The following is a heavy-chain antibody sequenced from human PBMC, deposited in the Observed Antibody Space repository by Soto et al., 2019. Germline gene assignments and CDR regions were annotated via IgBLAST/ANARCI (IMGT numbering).Heavy chain of an antibody. CDR1: AFTFSSYS. CDR3: ARVLKIAEAGSRNQGY. J-gene: IGHJ4*02. V-gene: IGHV3-48*02. Sequence: PVGSLRLSCAASAFTFSSYSMNWVRQAQGKGLEWVSYISSSSSTIYYADSVKGRFTISRDNAKNSLYLQMNSLRDEDTAVYYCARVLKIAEAGSRNQGYWGQGTLVTVSS. D-gene: IGHD6-13*01. CDR2: ISSSSSTI.